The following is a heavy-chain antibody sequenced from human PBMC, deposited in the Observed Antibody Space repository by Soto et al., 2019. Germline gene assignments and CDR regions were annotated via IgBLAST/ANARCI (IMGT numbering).Heavy chain of an antibody. J-gene: IGHJ6*02. D-gene: IGHD2-21*01. V-gene: IGHV1-18*01. CDR3: ACVCLSPYHYYGLAF. CDR1: GYTFTRSG. CDR2: ISTYNGDT. Sequence: ASVKVSCKASGYTFTRSGISWVRQAPGQGLEWMGWISTYNGDTNYAQTFQGRVTMTTDTSTSTVHMEVRSLRSDDTAVYYCACVCLSPYHYYGLAFRAQGSPVTVSS.